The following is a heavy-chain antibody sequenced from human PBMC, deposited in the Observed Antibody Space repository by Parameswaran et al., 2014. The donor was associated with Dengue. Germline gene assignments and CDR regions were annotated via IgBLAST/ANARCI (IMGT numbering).Heavy chain of an antibody. CDR2: ISYDGSNK. J-gene: IGHJ6*02. V-gene: IGHV3-30*04. D-gene: IGHD2-2*01. CDR3: ARDEILVPAAMDYYGMDV. Sequence: GSRLKISCAASGFTFSSYAMHWVRQAPGKGLEWVAVISYDGSNKYYADSVKGRFTISRDNSKNTLYLQMNSLRAEDTAVYYCARDEILVPAAMDYYGMDVWGQGTTVTVSS. CDR1: GFTFSSYA.